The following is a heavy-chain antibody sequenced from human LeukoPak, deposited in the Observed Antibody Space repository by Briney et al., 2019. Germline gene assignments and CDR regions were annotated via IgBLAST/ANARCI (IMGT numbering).Heavy chain of an antibody. J-gene: IGHJ3*01. D-gene: IGHD1-14*01. V-gene: IGHV3-23*01. CDR3: AKAFRIVRIGNPDDAFDV. CDR1: GLAFRGYA. Sequence: SGGSLRLSCAASGLAFRGYAMNWVRQPPGKGLEWVSSIAVTGGSTYYAASVKGRFTLSRDNSENTLYLQLNSLRAEDSGIYYCAKAFRIVRIGNPDDAFDVWGQGTVVTVSS. CDR2: IAVTGGST.